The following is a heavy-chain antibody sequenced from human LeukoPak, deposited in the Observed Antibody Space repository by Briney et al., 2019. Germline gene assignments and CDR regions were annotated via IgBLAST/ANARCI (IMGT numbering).Heavy chain of an antibody. J-gene: IGHJ4*02. Sequence: GGSLRLSCVVSGFSISYNYMSWVRQAPGKGLEWVSVIYGAGDSYYGDAVKGRFIISKDNSKNTVYLQMNRLRPEDAAVYYCASHYCSAGSCYFDGWGQGTLVTVSS. D-gene: IGHD2-8*02. V-gene: IGHV3-53*01. CDR3: ASHYCSAGSCYFDG. CDR2: IYGAGDS. CDR1: GFSISYNY.